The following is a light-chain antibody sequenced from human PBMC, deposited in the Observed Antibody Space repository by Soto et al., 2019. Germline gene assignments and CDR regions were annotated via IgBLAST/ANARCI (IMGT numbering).Light chain of an antibody. CDR2: DAS. J-gene: IGKJ5*01. CDR3: QQRSNWPIT. V-gene: IGKV3-11*01. CDR1: QSVGSD. Sequence: ELVMTQSPATLSVSPGDSATLSCRASQSVGSDLAWYQQKPGQAPRILSYDASNRATGIPARFSGSGSGTDFTLTISRLEPEDFALYYCQQRSNWPITCGQGTRLEIK.